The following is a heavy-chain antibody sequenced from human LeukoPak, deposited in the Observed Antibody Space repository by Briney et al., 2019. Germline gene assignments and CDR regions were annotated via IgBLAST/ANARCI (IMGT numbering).Heavy chain of an antibody. CDR1: GFTFSSYG. CDR2: IWYDGSNR. J-gene: IGHJ4*02. Sequence: GRSLRLSCAASGFTFSSYGMHWVRQARGKGLEWVAVIWYDGSNRYYADSVKGRFTISRDNSKNPLYLQLNSLRAEDTAVYSCARGKREVLNTRVFDYWGQGTLVTVSS. CDR3: ARGKREVLNTRVFDY. V-gene: IGHV3-33*01. D-gene: IGHD1-26*01.